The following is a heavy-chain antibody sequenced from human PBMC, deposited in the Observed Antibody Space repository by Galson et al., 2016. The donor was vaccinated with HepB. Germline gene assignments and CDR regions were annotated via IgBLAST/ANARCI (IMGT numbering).Heavy chain of an antibody. D-gene: IGHD2-15*01. Sequence: TLSLTCSVSDGSIRSGNYYWNWIRQPAGTGLQWLGRIYTSGNTNYPPSLRSRATISVDTSKNQFSLKLNSVTAADTAVYFCARGDSSYCNGGKCQNYAMDVWGKGTTVTVSS. J-gene: IGHJ6*04. CDR3: ARGDSSYCNGGKCQNYAMDV. CDR1: DGSIRSGNYY. CDR2: IYTSGNT. V-gene: IGHV4-61*02.